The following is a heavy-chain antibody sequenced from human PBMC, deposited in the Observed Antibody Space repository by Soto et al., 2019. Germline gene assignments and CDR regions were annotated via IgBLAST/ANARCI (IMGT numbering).Heavy chain of an antibody. CDR3: ARDTGWGLGD. CDR2: IYYSGGT. D-gene: IGHD6-19*01. V-gene: IGHV4-4*02. J-gene: IGHJ4*02. CDR1: GDSISSSYC. Sequence: SETLSLTCAVSGDSISSSYCWSWVRQPPGKGLEWIAEIYYSGGTSYNPSLKSRVTISMDKSKNQFSLNLTSVTAADTAMYYCARDTGWGLGDWGKGTLVTVS.